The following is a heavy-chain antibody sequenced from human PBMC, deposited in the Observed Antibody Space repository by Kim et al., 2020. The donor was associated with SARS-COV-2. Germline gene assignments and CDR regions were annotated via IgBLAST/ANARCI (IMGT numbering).Heavy chain of an antibody. J-gene: IGHJ4*02. Sequence: KSRVTIAVDTSKNQFSLMLSSVTAADTAVYYCARHRGSFYDILTRLSFDYWGQGTLVTVSS. CDR3: ARHRGSFYDILTRLSFDY. V-gene: IGHV4-39*01. D-gene: IGHD3-9*01.